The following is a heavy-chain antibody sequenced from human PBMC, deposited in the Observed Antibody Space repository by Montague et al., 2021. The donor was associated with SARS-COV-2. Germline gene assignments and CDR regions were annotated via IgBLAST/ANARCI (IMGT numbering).Heavy chain of an antibody. D-gene: IGHD2-8*02. V-gene: IGHV3-11*05. CDR2: ISTSSFYT. CDR3: ARGGHCSRGVCSSVGLVDF. CDR1: GFTFSDYY. J-gene: IGHJ4*02. Sequence: SLRLSCAASGFTFSDYYMGRIRQAPGKGLEWVSDISTSSFYTNYADSVKGRFTISRDNAKNSLYLQMNSLRAADTAVYYCARGGHCSRGVCSSVGLVDFWGPGTLVTVSS.